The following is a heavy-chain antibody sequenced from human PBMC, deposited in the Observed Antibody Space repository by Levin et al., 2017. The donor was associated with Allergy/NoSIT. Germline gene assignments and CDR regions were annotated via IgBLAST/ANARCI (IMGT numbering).Heavy chain of an antibody. Sequence: SETLSLTCTVSGGSISSGDYYWSWIRQPPGKGLEWIGYIYYSGSTYYNPSLKSRVTISVDTSKNQFSLKLSSVTAADTAVYYCARDRTEFSDAFDIWGQGTMVTVSS. CDR3: ARDRTEFSDAFDI. CDR2: IYYSGST. D-gene: IGHD1-14*01. J-gene: IGHJ3*02. CDR1: GGSISSGDYY. V-gene: IGHV4-30-4*01.